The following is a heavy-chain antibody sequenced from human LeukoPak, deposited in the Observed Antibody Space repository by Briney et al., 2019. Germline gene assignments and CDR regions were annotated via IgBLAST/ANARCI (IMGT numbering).Heavy chain of an antibody. V-gene: IGHV3-48*01. CDR1: GFTFSSYS. CDR2: ISSSSSTM. D-gene: IGHD2-8*01. J-gene: IGHJ4*02. CDR3: ARDLCTNTVCSFDY. Sequence: GGCLRLSCAASGFTFSSYSMTWVRQAPGKGLEWVSYISSSSSTMYYADSVKGRFTVSRDNAKNSLYLQMNSLRAEDTAVYYCARDLCTNTVCSFDYWGQGTLVTVSS.